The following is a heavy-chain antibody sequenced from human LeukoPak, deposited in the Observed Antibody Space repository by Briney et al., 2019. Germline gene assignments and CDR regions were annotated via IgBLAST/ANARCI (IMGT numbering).Heavy chain of an antibody. CDR2: IYTSGST. CDR1: GGSISSYY. J-gene: IGHJ6*02. D-gene: IGHD2-2*01. Sequence: SETLSLTCTVSGGSISSYYWSWIRQPAGKGLEWIGRIYTSGSTNYNPSLKSRVTMSVDTSKNQFSLKLSSVTAADTAVYYCARVSVGYCSSTSCYPSSYYYGMDVWGQGTTVTVSS. CDR3: ARVSVGYCSSTSCYPSSYYYGMDV. V-gene: IGHV4-4*07.